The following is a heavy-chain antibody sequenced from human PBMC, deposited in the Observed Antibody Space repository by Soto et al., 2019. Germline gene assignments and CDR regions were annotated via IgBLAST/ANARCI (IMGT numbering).Heavy chain of an antibody. CDR1: GFTFSSYG. V-gene: IGHV3-30*18. CDR3: AKGGYYDGSGYVGWLDY. J-gene: IGHJ4*02. Sequence: QVQLVESGGGVVQPGRSLRLSCAASGFTFSSYGIHWVRQAPGKGLEWVAVISYDGSNRYYADSVKGRITISRDNSKNTLYLQMNSLRAEDTAVYYCAKGGYYDGSGYVGWLDYWGQGTLVTVSS. CDR2: ISYDGSNR. D-gene: IGHD3-22*01.